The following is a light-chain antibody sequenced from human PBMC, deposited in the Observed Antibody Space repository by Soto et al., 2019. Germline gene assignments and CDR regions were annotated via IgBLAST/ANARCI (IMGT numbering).Light chain of an antibody. CDR1: QSVSIL. V-gene: IGKV3-15*01. CDR3: PQYDDWPWT. Sequence: MTQSPATLSLSPGERPTVSCRASQSVSILLAWYQQNPGQAPRLLISGASTRAADFPARFSGSRSGTEFILTISSLQSEDFAFYYCPQYDDWPWTFGQGTKVDTK. CDR2: GAS. J-gene: IGKJ1*01.